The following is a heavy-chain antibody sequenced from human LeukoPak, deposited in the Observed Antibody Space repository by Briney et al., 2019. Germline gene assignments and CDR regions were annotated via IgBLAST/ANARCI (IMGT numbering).Heavy chain of an antibody. D-gene: IGHD2-8*01. J-gene: IGHJ4*02. CDR2: IWYDGSNK. CDR1: GFTFSSYG. Sequence: GGSLRLSCAASGFTFSSYGMHWVRQAPGEGLEWVAVIWYDGSNKYYADSVKGRFTISRDNSKNTLYLQMNSLRAEDTAVYYCARDLSGNGYFDYWGQGTLVTVSS. V-gene: IGHV3-33*01. CDR3: ARDLSGNGYFDY.